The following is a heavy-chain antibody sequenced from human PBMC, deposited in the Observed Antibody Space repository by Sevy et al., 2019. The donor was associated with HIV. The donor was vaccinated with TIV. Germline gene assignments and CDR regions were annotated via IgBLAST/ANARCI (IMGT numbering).Heavy chain of an antibody. D-gene: IGHD3-22*01. CDR1: GFTFSSYA. Sequence: GWSLRLSCAASGFTFSSYAMSWVRQAPGKGLEWVSAISGSGGSTYYADSVKGRFTISRDNSKNTLYLQMNSLRAEDTAVYYCAKVPSLSYYYDSSGYRNWFDPWGQGTLVTVSS. CDR3: AKVPSLSYYYDSSGYRNWFDP. CDR2: ISGSGGST. J-gene: IGHJ5*02. V-gene: IGHV3-23*01.